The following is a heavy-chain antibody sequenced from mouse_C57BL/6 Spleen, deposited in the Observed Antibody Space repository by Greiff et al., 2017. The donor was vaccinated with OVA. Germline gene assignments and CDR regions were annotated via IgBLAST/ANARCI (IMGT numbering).Heavy chain of an antibody. CDR2: INPNNGGT. Sequence: EVQLQQSGPELVKPGASVKISCKASGYTFTDYYMNWVKQSHGKSLEWIGDINPNNGGTSYNQKFKGKATLTVDKSSSTAYMELRSLTSEDSAVYYCARSELGQGGYFDYWGQGTTLTVSS. CDR3: ARSELGQGGYFDY. J-gene: IGHJ2*01. V-gene: IGHV1-26*01. CDR1: GYTFTDYY. D-gene: IGHD4-1*01.